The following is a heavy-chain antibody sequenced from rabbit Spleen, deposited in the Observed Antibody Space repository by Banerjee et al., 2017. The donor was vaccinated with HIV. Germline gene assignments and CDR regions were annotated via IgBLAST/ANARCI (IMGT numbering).Heavy chain of an antibody. D-gene: IGHD4-1*01. Sequence: QLKESGGGLVQPGGSLKLSCKASGSDFTNYYMSWVRQAPGKGLEWIGYIEPVFGGTYYANWVNGRFTISSHNAQNTLFLQLNSLTAADTATYFCVREVAARFKLWGQGTLVTVS. CDR1: GSDFTNYY. V-gene: IGHV1S7*01. CDR3: VREVAARFKL. CDR2: IEPVFGGT. J-gene: IGHJ4*01.